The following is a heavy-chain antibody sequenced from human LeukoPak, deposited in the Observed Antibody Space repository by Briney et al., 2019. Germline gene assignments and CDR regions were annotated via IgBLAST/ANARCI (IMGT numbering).Heavy chain of an antibody. V-gene: IGHV1-46*01. J-gene: IGHJ3*02. CDR3: ARDPWYSGSYVGAFDI. CDR1: GYTFTSYY. D-gene: IGHD1-26*01. CDR2: INPSGGST. Sequence: EASVKVSCKASGYTFTSYYMHWVRQAPGQGLEWMGIINPSGGSTSYAQKFQGRVTMTRDTSTSTVYMELSSLRSEDTAVYYCARDPWYSGSYVGAFDIWGQGTMVTVSS.